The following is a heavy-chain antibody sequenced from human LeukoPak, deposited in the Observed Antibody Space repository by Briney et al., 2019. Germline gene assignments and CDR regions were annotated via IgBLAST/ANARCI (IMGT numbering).Heavy chain of an antibody. CDR2: IKEDGSAK. Sequence: GGSLRLSCVVSGLTFSNYWMIWVRQAPGKGPESVAIIKEDGSAKYYLDSVKGRFTISRDNAKNSLYLEMNSLRAEDTAVYYCARDYWRSIDHWGQGTLVTVSS. CDR3: ARDYWRSIDH. V-gene: IGHV3-7*01. D-gene: IGHD1-1*01. CDR1: GLTFSNYW. J-gene: IGHJ4*02.